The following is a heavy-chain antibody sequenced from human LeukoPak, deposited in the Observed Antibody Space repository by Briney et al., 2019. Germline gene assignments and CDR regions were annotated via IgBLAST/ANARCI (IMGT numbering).Heavy chain of an antibody. CDR1: GFTFSSYG. J-gene: IGHJ5*02. D-gene: IGHD1-26*01. Sequence: GSLRLSCAASGFTFSSYGMHWVRQAPGKGLEWVAVISYDGSNKYYADSVKGRFTISRDNSKNTLYLQMNSLRAEDTAVYYCAKDKSWSRGSYQNWFDPWGQGTLVTVSS. CDR2: ISYDGSNK. CDR3: AKDKSWSRGSYQNWFDP. V-gene: IGHV3-30*18.